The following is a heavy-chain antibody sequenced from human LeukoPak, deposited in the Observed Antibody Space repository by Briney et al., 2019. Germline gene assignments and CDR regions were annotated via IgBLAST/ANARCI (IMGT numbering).Heavy chain of an antibody. CDR3: ARDHAGSGRAFDY. Sequence: GRSLRLSCAASGFTFSTYGIHWVRQAPGKGLEWVGLLSSGGINKHYADSVKGRFIISRENSMNTLYLQMNSLGVEDTAVYYCARDHAGSGRAFDYWGQGTLVTVSS. CDR2: LSSGGINK. J-gene: IGHJ4*02. V-gene: IGHV3-30*03. D-gene: IGHD2-15*01. CDR1: GFTFSTYG.